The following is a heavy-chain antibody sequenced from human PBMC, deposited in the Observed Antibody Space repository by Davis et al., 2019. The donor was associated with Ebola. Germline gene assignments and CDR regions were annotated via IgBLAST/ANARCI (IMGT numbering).Heavy chain of an antibody. V-gene: IGHV3-21*04. J-gene: IGHJ4*02. CDR1: AFPFSSYI. Sequence: GPLTLSCAASAFPFSSYIMNWVRQAPGKGLEWVSSISSSSSYIYYADSVKGRFTISRDNAKNSLYLQMNSLRAEDTAVYYCARDADSSSSFYWGQGTLVTVSS. D-gene: IGHD6-6*01. CDR2: ISSSSSYI. CDR3: ARDADSSSSFY.